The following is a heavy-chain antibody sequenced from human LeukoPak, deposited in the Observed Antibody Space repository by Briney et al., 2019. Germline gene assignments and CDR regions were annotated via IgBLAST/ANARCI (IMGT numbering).Heavy chain of an antibody. J-gene: IGHJ4*02. CDR3: ARVCVGPDYDILTGYYIESYFDY. CDR1: GYTFTNYY. V-gene: IGHV1-69*13. D-gene: IGHD3-9*01. Sequence: SVKVSCKASGYTFTNYYMHWVRQAPGQGLEWMGGIIPIFGTANYGQKFQGRVTITADESTSTAYMELSSLRSEDTAVYYCARVCVGPDYDILTGYYIESYFDYWGQGTLVTVSS. CDR2: IIPIFGTA.